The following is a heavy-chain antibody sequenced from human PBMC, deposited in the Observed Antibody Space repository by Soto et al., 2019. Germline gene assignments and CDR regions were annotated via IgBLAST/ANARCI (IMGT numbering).Heavy chain of an antibody. J-gene: IGHJ4*02. CDR2: IWYDGSNK. Sequence: GGSLRLSCAASGFTFSSYGMHWVRQAPGKGLEWVAVIWYDGSNKYYADSVKGRFTISRDNSKNTLYLQMNSLRAEDTAVYYCARLSGWYDPGSLDYWGQGTLVTVSS. V-gene: IGHV3-33*01. CDR1: GFTFSSYG. CDR3: ARLSGWYDPGSLDY. D-gene: IGHD6-13*01.